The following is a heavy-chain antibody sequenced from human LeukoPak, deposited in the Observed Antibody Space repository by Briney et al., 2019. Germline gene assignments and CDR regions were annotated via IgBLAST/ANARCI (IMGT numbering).Heavy chain of an antibody. J-gene: IGHJ4*02. CDR3: ARGIWYPYYFDY. Sequence: PGGSLRLSFASSGFTFDEYGMIWVRQAPGKGLEWVSGINWNGGSTGYADSVKGRFTISRDNNKKSMSLHMNSLRAEDTAVCYCARGIWYPYYFDYWGQGTVVTVSS. CDR2: INWNGGST. CDR1: GFTFDEYG. V-gene: IGHV3-20*03. D-gene: IGHD2/OR15-2a*01.